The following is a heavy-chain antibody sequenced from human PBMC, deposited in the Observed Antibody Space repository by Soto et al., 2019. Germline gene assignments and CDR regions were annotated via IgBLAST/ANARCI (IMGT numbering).Heavy chain of an antibody. CDR2: ISAYNGNT. Sequence: ASVKVACKASGYTFTRSGISWVRQAPGQGLEWMGWISAYNGNTNYAQKLQGRVTMTTDTSTSTAYMELRSLRSDDTAVYYCARSSLGYCSSTSCYAFDIWGQGTMVTVSS. CDR1: GYTFTRSG. V-gene: IGHV1-18*01. J-gene: IGHJ3*02. CDR3: ARSSLGYCSSTSCYAFDI. D-gene: IGHD2-2*03.